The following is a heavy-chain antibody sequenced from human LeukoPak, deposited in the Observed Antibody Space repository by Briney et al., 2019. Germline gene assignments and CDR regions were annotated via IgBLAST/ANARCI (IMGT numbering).Heavy chain of an antibody. V-gene: IGHV4-39*01. Sequence: SETLSLTCTVSGGSISSSSYYWGWIRQPPGKGLEWIGSIYYSGSTYYNPSLKSRVTISVDTSENQFSLKLSSVTAADTAVYYCASLPGFYFDYWGQGTLVTVSS. CDR1: GGSISSSSYY. CDR3: ASLPGFYFDY. J-gene: IGHJ4*02. D-gene: IGHD1-14*01. CDR2: IYYSGST.